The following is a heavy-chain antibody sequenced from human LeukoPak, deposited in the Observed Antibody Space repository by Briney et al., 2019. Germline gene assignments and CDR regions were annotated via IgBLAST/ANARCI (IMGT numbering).Heavy chain of an antibody. CDR1: GGSINSSSYY. CDR3: ASTSWFRELYFDY. CDR2: IYYSGST. Sequence: SETLSLTCTVSGGSINSSSYYWGCIRQPPGKGLEWIGSIYYSGSTYYNPSLKSRVTISVDTSKNQFSLKLSSVTAADTAVYYCASTSWFRELYFDYWGQGTLVTVSS. D-gene: IGHD3-10*01. V-gene: IGHV4-39*01. J-gene: IGHJ4*02.